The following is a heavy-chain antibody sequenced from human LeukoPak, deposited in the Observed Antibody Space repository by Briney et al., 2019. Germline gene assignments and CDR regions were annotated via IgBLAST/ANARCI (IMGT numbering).Heavy chain of an antibody. J-gene: IGHJ3*02. D-gene: IGHD3-10*01. CDR1: GFTFSMYW. CDR3: AREQPGGGLLWFGEPGSFDI. V-gene: IGHV3-7*01. CDR2: IKQDGTVK. Sequence: GGSLRLSCATSGFTFSMYWMSWVRQAPGKGLEWVANIKQDGTVKYYADSVKGRFTISRDNSKNTLYLQMNSLRAEDTAVYYCAREQPGGGLLWFGEPGSFDIWGQGTMVTVSS.